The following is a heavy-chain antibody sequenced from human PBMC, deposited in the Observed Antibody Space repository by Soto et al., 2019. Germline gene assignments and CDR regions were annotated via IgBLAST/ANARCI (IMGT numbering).Heavy chain of an antibody. Sequence: GGSLRLSCAASGFTFSSYSMNWVRQAPGKGLEWVSSISSRSSDKYYADSVKGRFTISRDNAKNSLYLQMNSLRAEDTAVYSCARDAHGRYYFDYWDQGALVTVSS. J-gene: IGHJ4*02. CDR1: GFTFSSYS. V-gene: IGHV3-21*01. CDR2: ISSRSSDK. CDR3: ARDAHGRYYFDY.